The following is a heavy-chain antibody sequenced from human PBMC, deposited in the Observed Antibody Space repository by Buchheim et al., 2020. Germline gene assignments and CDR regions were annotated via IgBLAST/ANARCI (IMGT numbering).Heavy chain of an antibody. D-gene: IGHD6-19*01. J-gene: IGHJ6*02. Sequence: EVQLVESRGGLVKPGGSLRLSCAASGFTFSSYSMNWVRQAPGKGLEWVSSISSSSSYIYYADSVKGRFTISRDNAKNSLYLQMNSLRAEDTAVYYCARDWASSGWSNPDYYYGMDVWGQGTT. V-gene: IGHV3-21*01. CDR3: ARDWASSGWSNPDYYYGMDV. CDR1: GFTFSSYS. CDR2: ISSSSSYI.